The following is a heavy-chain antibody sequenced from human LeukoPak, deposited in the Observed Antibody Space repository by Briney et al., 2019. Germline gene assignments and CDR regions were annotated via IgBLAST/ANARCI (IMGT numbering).Heavy chain of an antibody. Sequence: ESGPTLVKPTQTLTLTCSFAGFSLGTSGVGVCWIRQPPGKAPEWLTLVYWDDDKRYNPSLRSRLTVTRDVSKSQVVLTLSSVDSEDTATYFCAYRLIGHNTNWYHGYFDYWGQGTLVTVSS. V-gene: IGHV2-5*02. CDR2: VYWDDDK. J-gene: IGHJ4*02. CDR1: GFSLGTSGVG. D-gene: IGHD1-14*01. CDR3: AYRLIGHNTNWYHGYFDY.